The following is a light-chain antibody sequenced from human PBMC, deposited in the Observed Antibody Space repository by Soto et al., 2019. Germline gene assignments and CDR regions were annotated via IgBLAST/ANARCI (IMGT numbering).Light chain of an antibody. J-gene: IGKJ2*01. V-gene: IGKV4-1*01. Sequence: DIVMTQSPDSLAVSLGERATINCKSSQSVFYTSNNRNYLAWYQQKPGQPPKLLLYRASIRESGVPDRFSGSGSGPDFTLTISSLQAEDVAVYYCQQYYGTPYTFGQGTKVEIK. CDR1: QSVFYTSNNRNY. CDR2: RAS. CDR3: QQYYGTPYT.